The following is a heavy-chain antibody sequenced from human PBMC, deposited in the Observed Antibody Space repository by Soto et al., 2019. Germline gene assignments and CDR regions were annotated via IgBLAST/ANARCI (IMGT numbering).Heavy chain of an antibody. CDR3: ARGYDTLDA. CDR2: IYYSGST. V-gene: IGHV4-59*08. J-gene: IGHJ5*02. Sequence: PSETLSLTCTVSGGSISGDYWSWIRQPPGKGLEWIGYIYYSGSTNYNPSLKSRVTISLDTSKNQFSLKLSSVTAADTAVYYCARGYDTLDAWGQGPLVTVSS. D-gene: IGHD3-22*01. CDR1: GGSISGDY.